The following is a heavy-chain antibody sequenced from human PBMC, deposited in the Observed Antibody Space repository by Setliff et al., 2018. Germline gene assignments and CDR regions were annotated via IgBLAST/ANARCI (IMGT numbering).Heavy chain of an antibody. V-gene: IGHV4-59*08. CDR2: TYYIGAT. CDR3: ARMSGFQYMDV. Sequence: SETLSLTCTVSGASISTHYWSWIRQPPGKGLEWIGHTYYIGATNYNPSLKGRVTISVDTSKNQFSLSLSSVTAADTAVYYCARMSGFQYMDVWGKGTTVTVSS. D-gene: IGHD3-3*01. J-gene: IGHJ6*03. CDR1: GASISTHY.